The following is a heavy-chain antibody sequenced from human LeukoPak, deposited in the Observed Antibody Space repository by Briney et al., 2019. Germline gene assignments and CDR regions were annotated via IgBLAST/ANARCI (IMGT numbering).Heavy chain of an antibody. D-gene: IGHD3-16*02. Sequence: SETLSLTCTVSGGSISSYYWSWIRQPPGKGLEWIGYIYYSGSTNYNPSLKSRVTISVDTSKNQFSLKLSSVTAADTAVYYCARSYRPATLDYWGQGTLVTVSS. CDR3: ARSYRPATLDY. V-gene: IGHV4-59*01. CDR1: GGSISSYY. J-gene: IGHJ4*02. CDR2: IYYSGST.